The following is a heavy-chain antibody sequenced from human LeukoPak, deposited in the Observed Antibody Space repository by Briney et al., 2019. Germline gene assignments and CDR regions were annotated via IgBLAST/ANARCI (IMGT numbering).Heavy chain of an antibody. D-gene: IGHD6-19*01. J-gene: IGHJ3*02. CDR2: IYPGDSDT. Sequence: GESLKISCKGSGYSFTSYWIGWVRQMPGKGLEWMGIIYPGDSDTRYSPSFQGQVIISADKSISTAYLQWSRLKASDTAIYYCARVYSSGWYADAFDTWGQGTMVTVSS. CDR1: GYSFTSYW. CDR3: ARVYSSGWYADAFDT. V-gene: IGHV5-51*01.